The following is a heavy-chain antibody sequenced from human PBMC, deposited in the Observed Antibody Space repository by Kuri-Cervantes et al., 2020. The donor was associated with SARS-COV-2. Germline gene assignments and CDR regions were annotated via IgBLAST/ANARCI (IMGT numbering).Heavy chain of an antibody. V-gene: IGHV4-59*08. CDR1: GGSISSYY. D-gene: IGHD5-12*01. J-gene: IGHJ4*02. CDR3: ARGMVATWGRNYFDY. CDR2: IYYSGST. Sequence: SETLSLTCTVSGGSISSYYWSWIRQPPGKGPEWIGYIYYSGSTNYNPSLKSRVTISVDTSKNQFSLKLSSVTAADTAVYYCARGMVATWGRNYFDYWGQGTLVTVSS.